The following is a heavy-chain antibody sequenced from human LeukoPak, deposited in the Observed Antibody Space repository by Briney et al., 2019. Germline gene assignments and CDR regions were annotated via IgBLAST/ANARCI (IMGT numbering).Heavy chain of an antibody. CDR2: IRYEGSNK. CDR1: GFIFSGYG. V-gene: IGHV3-30*02. CDR3: AKESDVAAAGIDY. D-gene: IGHD6-13*01. Sequence: PGGSLRLSCAASGFIFSGYGMHWVRQAPGKGLQWVTFIRYEGSNKYYADSVKGRFTFSRDNSKNTLYLQMNSLRVEDTAVYYCAKESDVAAAGIDYWGQGTLVTVSS. J-gene: IGHJ4*02.